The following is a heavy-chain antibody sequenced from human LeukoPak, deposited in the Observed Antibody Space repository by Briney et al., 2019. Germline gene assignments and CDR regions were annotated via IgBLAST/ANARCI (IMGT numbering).Heavy chain of an antibody. CDR3: ARRDTAMAGLYGMDV. Sequence: ASVKVSCKVSGYTLTELSMHWVRQAPGKGVEWRGGFDPEDGETIYAQKFQGRVTMTEDTSTDTAYMELSSLRSEDTAVYYCARRDTAMAGLYGMDVWGKGTTVTVSS. CDR2: FDPEDGET. J-gene: IGHJ6*04. V-gene: IGHV1-24*01. D-gene: IGHD5-18*01. CDR1: GYTLTELS.